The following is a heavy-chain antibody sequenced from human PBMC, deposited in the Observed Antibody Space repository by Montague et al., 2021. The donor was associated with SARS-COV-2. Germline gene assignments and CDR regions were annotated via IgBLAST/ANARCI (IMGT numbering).Heavy chain of an antibody. CDR1: GFTFSSYA. CDR3: AKGGYSPLTIFGVVRSHYYFDS. D-gene: IGHD3-3*01. CDR2: IYSGGSST. J-gene: IGHJ4*02. V-gene: IGHV3-23*03. Sequence: SLRLSCAASGFTFSSYAMSWVRQAPGKGLEWVSVIYSGGSSTYXXXSXXXRFXISRDNSKNTLYLQMDSLRAEDTAVYYCAKGGYSPLTIFGVVRSHYYFDSWGQGTLVTVSS.